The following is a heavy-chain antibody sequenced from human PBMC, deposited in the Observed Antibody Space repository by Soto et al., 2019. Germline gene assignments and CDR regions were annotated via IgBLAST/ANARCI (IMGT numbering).Heavy chain of an antibody. CDR3: ASYCGGGSCCLAAFDI. CDR1: GVSINSANW. Sequence: QMQLQESGPGLVKPSGTLSLTCTVSGVSINSANWWTWVRQSPGKGLEWIGEIYHSGSTNFNPSLKSRLNISVDNSKNQSYLELTSATAADTPVYYRASYCGGGSCCLAAFDIWRQRTMVTLSS. CDR2: IYHSGST. D-gene: IGHD2-15*01. V-gene: IGHV4-4*02. J-gene: IGHJ3*02.